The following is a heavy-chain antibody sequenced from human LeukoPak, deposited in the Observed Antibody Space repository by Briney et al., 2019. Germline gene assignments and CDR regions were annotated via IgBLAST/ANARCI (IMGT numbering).Heavy chain of an antibody. D-gene: IGHD3-22*01. CDR1: GGSISSSSYY. J-gene: IGHJ4*02. V-gene: IGHV4-39*07. CDR3: ARVTGYMIEDYFDY. CDR2: IYYSGST. Sequence: SETLSLTCTVSGGSISSSSYYWGWIRQPPGKGLEWIGSIYYSGSTYYNPSLKSRVTISRDSAKNQFSLRLSSVTAADTAVYYCARVTGYMIEDYFDYWGQGTLVTVSS.